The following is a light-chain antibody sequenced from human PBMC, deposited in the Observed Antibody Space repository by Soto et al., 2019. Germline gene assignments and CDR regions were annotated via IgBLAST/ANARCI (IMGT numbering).Light chain of an antibody. CDR1: QSVSSN. V-gene: IGKV3-20*01. CDR3: QQYGNSPQT. Sequence: EIVMTQSPATLSVSPGERATLSCRASQSVSSNLAWYQQKPGQAPRLLIYGASTRATGIPDRFSGSGSGTDFTLTIARLEPGDFAVYYCQQYGNSPQTFGQGTKVDNK. J-gene: IGKJ1*01. CDR2: GAS.